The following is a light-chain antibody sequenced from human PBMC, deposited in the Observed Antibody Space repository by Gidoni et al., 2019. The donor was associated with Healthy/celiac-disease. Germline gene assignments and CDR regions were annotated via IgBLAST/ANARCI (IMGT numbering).Light chain of an antibody. V-gene: IGKV4-1*01. CDR3: QQYYSTPIT. CDR1: QSVLYSSNNKNY. Sequence: DIVMTQSPDSLAVSLGERATINCKSSQSVLYSSNNKNYLAWYQQKPGKPPKLLIYWASTRESGVPDRFSGSGSGTDFTLTISSLQAEDVAVYYCQQYYSTPITFGQVTRLEIK. J-gene: IGKJ5*01. CDR2: WAS.